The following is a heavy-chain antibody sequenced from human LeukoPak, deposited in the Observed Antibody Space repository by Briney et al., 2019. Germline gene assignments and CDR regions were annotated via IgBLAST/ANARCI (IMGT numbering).Heavy chain of an antibody. CDR1: GYTFTTYE. Sequence: ASVKVSCKASGYTFTTYEINWVRQATGQGLEWMGCMNPNSGNTGYAQKFQGRVTMTRNTSISTAYMELRSLRSEDTAVYYCARGPNKSDGGNSGSAWFDPWGQGTLVTVSS. V-gene: IGHV1-8*01. CDR2: MNPNSGNT. CDR3: ARGPNKSDGGNSGSAWFDP. J-gene: IGHJ5*02. D-gene: IGHD4-23*01.